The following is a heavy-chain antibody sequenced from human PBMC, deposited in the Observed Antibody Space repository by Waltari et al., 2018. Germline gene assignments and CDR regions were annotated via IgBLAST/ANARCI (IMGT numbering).Heavy chain of an antibody. CDR2: IFVXGNT. J-gene: IGHJ3*01. Sequence: VQVXESGGDXIQPGGSLLXPCAASGFPVSDTYMTGVRQAPGKGLDWVXTIFVXGNTHXADSVRGRFTXSRDSSRNSVYLQMDNLXAEDTATYXWARVXVVARVSDVFDXWGQGTXITVSS. V-gene: IGHV3-53*01. CDR3: ARVXVVARVSDVFDX. CDR1: GFPVSDTY. D-gene: IGHD6-6*01.